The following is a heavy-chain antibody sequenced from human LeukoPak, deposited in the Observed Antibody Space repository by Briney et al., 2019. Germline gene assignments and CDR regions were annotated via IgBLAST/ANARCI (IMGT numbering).Heavy chain of an antibody. CDR2: IYYSGST. CDR1: GGSISSYY. Sequence: PSETLSLTCTVSGGSISSYYWSWIRQPPGKGLEWIGYIYYSGSTNYNPSLKSRVTISVDTSKNQFSLKLSSVTAADTAVYYCARRLDFTGWYFDLWGRGILVTVSA. J-gene: IGHJ2*01. CDR3: ARRLDFTGWYFDL. D-gene: IGHD3/OR15-3a*01. V-gene: IGHV4-59*08.